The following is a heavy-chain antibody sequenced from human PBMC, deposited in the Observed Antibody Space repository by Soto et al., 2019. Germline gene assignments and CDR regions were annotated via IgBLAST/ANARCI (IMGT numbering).Heavy chain of an antibody. CDR2: ISSSASHI. V-gene: IGHV3-21*01. CDR3: ARGYTGYCSGGTCYRFDP. CDR1: GFSFSSYS. D-gene: IGHD2-15*01. Sequence: EVQLVESGGGLVKPGGSLRLSCAASGFSFSSYSMNWVRQAPGKGLEWVSSISSSASHINYADSVKGRFTISRDNAKKSLYLQRNSLRAEDTAVYYCARGYTGYCSGGTCYRFDPWGQGTLVTVSS. J-gene: IGHJ5*02.